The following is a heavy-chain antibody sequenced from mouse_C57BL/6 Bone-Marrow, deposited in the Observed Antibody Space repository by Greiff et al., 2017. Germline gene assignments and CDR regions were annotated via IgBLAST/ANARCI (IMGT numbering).Heavy chain of an antibody. CDR2: IDPNSGGT. V-gene: IGHV1-62-3*01. CDR3: GSGYDYDDAMDY. J-gene: IGHJ4*01. D-gene: IGHD2-4*01. CDR1: GYTFTSYW. Sequence: QVQLQQPGAELVKPGASVKLSCKASGYTFTSYWMHWVKQRPGRGLEWIGRIDPNSGGTKYTEKFKGKATLTVDTSSSTAYMQLNSLTSEGSAVYYCGSGYDYDDAMDYGGQGTSVTVSS.